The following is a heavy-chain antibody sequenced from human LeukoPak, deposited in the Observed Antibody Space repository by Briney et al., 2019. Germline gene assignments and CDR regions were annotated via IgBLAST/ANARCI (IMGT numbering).Heavy chain of an antibody. D-gene: IGHD3-10*01. J-gene: IGHJ3*02. Sequence: SSVKFSCNASGGTFSSYAIHWVRPAPGQGHEWMGGIIHIFGTANYAQKFQGRVTITADKTTSTAYMELSSLRSEDTAVYYCARAYMVRGVITPNAFDIWGQGTMVTVSS. CDR3: ARAYMVRGVITPNAFDI. CDR2: IIHIFGTA. CDR1: GGTFSSYA. V-gene: IGHV1-69*06.